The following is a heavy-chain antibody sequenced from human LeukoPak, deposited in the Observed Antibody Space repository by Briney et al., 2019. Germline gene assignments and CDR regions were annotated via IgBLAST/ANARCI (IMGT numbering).Heavy chain of an antibody. D-gene: IGHD3-16*01. V-gene: IGHV4-61*02. Sequence: SETLSLTCTVSGASISSGSYYWSWIRQPAGKGLEWIGRIYTSGSTNYNPSLKSRVTISVDTSKNQFSLKLSSVTAADTAVYYCARGGEITFGGVIVRDAFDIWGQGTMVTVSS. CDR2: IYTSGST. J-gene: IGHJ3*02. CDR1: GASISSGSYY. CDR3: ARGGEITFGGVIVRDAFDI.